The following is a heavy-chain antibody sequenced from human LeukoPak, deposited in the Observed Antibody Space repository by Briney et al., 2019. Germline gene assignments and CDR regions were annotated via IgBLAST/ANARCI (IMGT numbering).Heavy chain of an antibody. CDR1: GFTFANFW. CDR3: ARLTVTGTNY. V-gene: IGHV3-74*01. CDR2: ISPHGSST. D-gene: IGHD6-19*01. Sequence: GGSLRLSCAASGFTFANFWMHWVRQAPGKGLVWVSRISPHGSSTTYADSVKGRFTVSRDNAKNTLYLQMDSLRAEDTAVYHCARLTVTGTNYWGQGTLVTVTS. J-gene: IGHJ4*02.